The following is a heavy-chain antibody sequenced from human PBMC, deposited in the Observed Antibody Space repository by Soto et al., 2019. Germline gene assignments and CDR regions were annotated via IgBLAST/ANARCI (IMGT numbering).Heavy chain of an antibody. J-gene: IGHJ4*02. V-gene: IGHV3-30-3*01. CDR1: GFTFSSYA. Sequence: QVQLVESGGGVVQPGRSLRLSCAASGFTFSSYAMHWVRQAPGKGLEWVAVISYDGSNKYYADSVKGRFTISRDNSKNTLYLQMNSLRAEDTAVYYCARDRVAMVWGVIITRKGFDYWGQGTLVTVSS. CDR3: ARDRVAMVWGVIITRKGFDY. D-gene: IGHD3-10*01. CDR2: ISYDGSNK.